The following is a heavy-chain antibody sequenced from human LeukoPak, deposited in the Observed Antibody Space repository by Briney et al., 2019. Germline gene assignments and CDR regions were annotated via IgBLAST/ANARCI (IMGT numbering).Heavy chain of an antibody. Sequence: PGGSLRLSCATSGFTFSNYGMHWVRQAPGKGLEWVAFIRYDGNNKYYADSVKGRFTISRDNSKNTLYLQMNSLRAEDTAVYYCARDAIAAAGYWGQGTLVTVSS. J-gene: IGHJ4*02. CDR2: IRYDGNNK. CDR3: ARDAIAAAGY. V-gene: IGHV3-30*02. D-gene: IGHD6-13*01. CDR1: GFTFSNYG.